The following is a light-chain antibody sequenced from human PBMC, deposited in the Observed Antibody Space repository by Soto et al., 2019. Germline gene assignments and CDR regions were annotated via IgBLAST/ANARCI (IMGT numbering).Light chain of an antibody. J-gene: IGLJ1*01. Sequence: QSALTQPASVSGSPGQSITISCSGTYNLVSWYQQHPGKAPKLMIYEVSNRPSGVSNRFSGSKSGNTASLTISGLQAEDEADYYCSSYTSSSTLDYVFGTGTKLTVL. CDR1: YNL. V-gene: IGLV2-14*01. CDR3: SSYTSSSTLDYV. CDR2: EVS.